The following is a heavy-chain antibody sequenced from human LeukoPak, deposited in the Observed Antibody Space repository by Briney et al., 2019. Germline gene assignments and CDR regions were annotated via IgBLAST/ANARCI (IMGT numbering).Heavy chain of an antibody. Sequence: GGSLRLSCAASGFTFSDYAMHWVRQAPGKGLEWVAIISYDGINQYYADSVKGRFTISRDNSQGTLYLQMNSLRREDTALYYCAKNRVVFNWNYAYYFDNWGQGTLVTVSS. J-gene: IGHJ4*02. CDR2: ISYDGINQ. D-gene: IGHD1-7*01. V-gene: IGHV3-30*18. CDR1: GFTFSDYA. CDR3: AKNRVVFNWNYAYYFDN.